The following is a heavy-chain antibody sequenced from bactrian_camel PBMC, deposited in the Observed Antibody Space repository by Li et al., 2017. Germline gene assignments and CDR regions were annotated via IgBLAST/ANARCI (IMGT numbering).Heavy chain of an antibody. D-gene: IGHD6*01. CDR2: IYSDGSNT. J-gene: IGHJ4*01. CDR3: AASRAGTYDGSWCLEQNF. V-gene: IGHV3-2*01. Sequence: LVESGGGLVQPGGSLRLSCAASGFTFSSYYMSWVRQAPGKGLEWVSSIYSDGSNTYYADSVMGRFTVSRDNANNTLFLQMRSLKPEDTAMYYCAASRAGTYDGSWCLEQNFWGQGTQVTV. CDR1: GFTFSSYY.